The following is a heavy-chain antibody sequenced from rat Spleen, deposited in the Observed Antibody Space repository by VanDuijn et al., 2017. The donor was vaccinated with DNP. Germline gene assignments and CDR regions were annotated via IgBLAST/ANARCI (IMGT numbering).Heavy chain of an antibody. D-gene: IGHD4-3*01. CDR3: TTDNSGLNWFAF. J-gene: IGHJ3*01. V-gene: IGHV5-20*01. CDR1: GFAFSDYY. Sequence: EVQLVESGGGLVRPGRSLKLSCEASGFAFSDYYMAWVRQAPAKGLEWVASISHNGGYTYYRDSVKGRFTISRDYAKTSLYLQMDSLRSEDTATYYCTTDNSGLNWFAFWGQGTLVTVSS. CDR2: ISHNGGYT.